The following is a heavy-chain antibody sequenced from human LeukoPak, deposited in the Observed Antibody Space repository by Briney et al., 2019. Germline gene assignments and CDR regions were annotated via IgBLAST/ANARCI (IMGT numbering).Heavy chain of an antibody. Sequence: ASVKVSCKVSGYTLTELSMHWVRQAPGKGLEWMGGFDPEDGETIYAQKFQGRVTLTEDTSTDTAYMELSSLRSKDTAVYYCRVVNYYFDYWGQGTLVTVSS. CDR2: FDPEDGET. J-gene: IGHJ4*02. CDR1: GYTLTELS. D-gene: IGHD4-23*01. V-gene: IGHV1-24*01. CDR3: RVVNYYFDY.